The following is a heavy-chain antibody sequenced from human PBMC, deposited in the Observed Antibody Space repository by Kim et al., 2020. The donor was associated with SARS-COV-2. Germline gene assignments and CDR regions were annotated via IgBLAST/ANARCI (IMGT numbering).Heavy chain of an antibody. J-gene: IGHJ5*02. V-gene: IGHV3-21*01. D-gene: IGHD3-10*01. CDR2: ISSSSSYI. CDR3: ARDLVGAWFGESTRGYNWFDA. Sequence: GGSLRLSCAASGFTFSSYSMNWVRQAPGKGLEWVSSISSSSSYIYYADSVKGRFTISRDNAKNSLYLQMNSLRAEDTAVYYCARDLVGAWFGESTRGYNWFDAWGQGTLVTVSS. CDR1: GFTFSSYS.